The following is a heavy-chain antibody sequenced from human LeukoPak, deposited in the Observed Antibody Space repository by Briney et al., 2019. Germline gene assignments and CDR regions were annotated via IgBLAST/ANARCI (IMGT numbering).Heavy chain of an antibody. Sequence: GGSLRLSCAASGFTFSSYDMHWVRQATGKGLEWVSAIGTAGDTYYPGSVKGRFTISRENAKNSLYLQMNSLRAGDTAVYYCARALLQGDYSMDVWGQGTTVTVSS. CDR1: GFTFSSYD. J-gene: IGHJ6*02. D-gene: IGHD4-11*01. CDR3: ARALLQGDYSMDV. V-gene: IGHV3-13*01. CDR2: IGTAGDT.